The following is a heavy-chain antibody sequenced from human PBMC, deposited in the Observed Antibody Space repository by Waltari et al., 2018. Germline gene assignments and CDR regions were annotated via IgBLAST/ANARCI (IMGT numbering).Heavy chain of an antibody. CDR1: GGSFSGYY. D-gene: IGHD6-19*01. J-gene: IGHJ6*02. Sequence: QVQLQQWGAGLLKPSETLSLTCAVYGGSFSGYYWSWIRQPPGKGLEWIGEINHSGSTNYNPSLKGRVTISVDTSKNQFSLKLSSVTAADTAVYYCARGRAYLSSGWYYYYYGMDVWGQGTTVTVSS. CDR2: INHSGST. V-gene: IGHV4-34*01. CDR3: ARGRAYLSSGWYYYYYGMDV.